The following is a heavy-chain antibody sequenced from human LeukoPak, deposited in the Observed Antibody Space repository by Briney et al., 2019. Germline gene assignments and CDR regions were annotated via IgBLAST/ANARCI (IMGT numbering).Heavy chain of an antibody. Sequence: GSLRLSCAASGFTVSTDHMSWVRQAPGKGLEWVAVSYSGGTSQYAESVKGRFTISRDNSKNTLYLQMNSLRAEDTALYYCASVWELSFDYWGQGTLVTVSS. CDR3: ASVWELSFDY. D-gene: IGHD1-26*01. CDR1: GFTVSTDH. CDR2: SYSGGTS. J-gene: IGHJ4*02. V-gene: IGHV3-53*01.